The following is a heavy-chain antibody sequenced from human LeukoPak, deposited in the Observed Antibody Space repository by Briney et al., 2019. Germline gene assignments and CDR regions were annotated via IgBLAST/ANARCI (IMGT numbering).Heavy chain of an antibody. J-gene: IGHJ4*02. CDR3: ARVGNDYGGNSDDY. CDR2: IYYSGST. D-gene: IGHD4-23*01. V-gene: IGHV4-31*03. CDR1: GGSISSGGYY. Sequence: SETLSLTCTVSGGSISSGGYYWSWIRQNPGKGLEWIGYIYYSGSTYYNPSLKSRVTISVDTSKNQFSLKPSSVTAADTAVYYCARVGNDYGGNSDDYGGQGTLVTVSS.